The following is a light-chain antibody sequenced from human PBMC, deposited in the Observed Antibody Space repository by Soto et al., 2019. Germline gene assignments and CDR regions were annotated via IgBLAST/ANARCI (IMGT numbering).Light chain of an antibody. V-gene: IGLV1-40*01. Sequence: QSVLTQPPSVSGAPGQRVTISCTGSSSNIGAGYDVHWYQQLPGTAPKLLIYGNSNRPSGVPDRFSASKSGTSASLAFTGLQAEDEADYYCQSSDSTLRGVFGGGTKVTVL. CDR2: GNS. CDR3: QSSDSTLRGV. J-gene: IGLJ2*01. CDR1: SSNIGAGYD.